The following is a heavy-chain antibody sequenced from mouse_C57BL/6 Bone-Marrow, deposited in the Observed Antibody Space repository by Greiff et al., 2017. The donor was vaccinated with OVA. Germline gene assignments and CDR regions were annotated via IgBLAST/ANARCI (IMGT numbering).Heavy chain of an antibody. CDR3: ARVNFGSSFYAMDY. J-gene: IGHJ4*01. CDR2: IDPANDNT. D-gene: IGHD1-1*01. Sequence: EVQLQQSVAELVRPGASVKLSCTASGFNIKNTYMHWVKQRPEQGLEWIGRIDPANDNTKYAPKFQGKATITADPSSNTAYLQLSSLSSEDTAVYCCARVNFGSSFYAMDYWGQGTSVTVSS. V-gene: IGHV14-3*01. CDR1: GFNIKNTY.